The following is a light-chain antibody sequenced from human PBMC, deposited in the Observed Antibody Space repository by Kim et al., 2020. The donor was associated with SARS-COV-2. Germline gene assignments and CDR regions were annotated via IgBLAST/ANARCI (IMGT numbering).Light chain of an antibody. Sequence: VPTSSTGSSSNTGAGYNVPWSQQLPATAPNHLIYGNVNRPSGVPDRFSGYKSGTSASLAITGLQAEDEADYYCQSYDSSLSAVVFGGGTELTVL. V-gene: IGLV1-40*01. CDR2: GNV. J-gene: IGLJ2*01. CDR1: SSNTGAGYN. CDR3: QSYDSSLSAVV.